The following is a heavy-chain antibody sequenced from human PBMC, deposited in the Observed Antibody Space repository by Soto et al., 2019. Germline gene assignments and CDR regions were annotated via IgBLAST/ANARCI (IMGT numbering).Heavy chain of an antibody. Sequence: GGSLRLSCAASGFTFSSYAMHWVRQAPGKGLEWVAVISYDGSNKYYADSVKGRFTISRDNSKNTLYLQMNSLRAEDTAVYYCARGLYSGSYPQRMPDYWGQGTLVTVSS. J-gene: IGHJ4*02. CDR3: ARGLYSGSYPQRMPDY. V-gene: IGHV3-30-3*01. CDR2: ISYDGSNK. CDR1: GFTFSSYA. D-gene: IGHD1-26*01.